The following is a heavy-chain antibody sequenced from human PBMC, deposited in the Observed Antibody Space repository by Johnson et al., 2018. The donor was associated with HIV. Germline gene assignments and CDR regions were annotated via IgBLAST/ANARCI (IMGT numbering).Heavy chain of an antibody. V-gene: IGHV3-9*01. CDR3: ARDPTTRNTRLDGDFDAFDI. Sequence: VQLVESGGGLVQPGRSLRLSCAASGFTFGDYAMHWVRQAPGKGLEWVAGIRWNGVSIGYADSVKGRFTISRDNSKNSLYLQMNSLRAEDTALYYCARDPTTRNTRLDGDFDAFDIWGQGTMVTVSS. CDR1: GFTFGDYA. D-gene: IGHD2-21*01. J-gene: IGHJ3*02. CDR2: IRWNGVSI.